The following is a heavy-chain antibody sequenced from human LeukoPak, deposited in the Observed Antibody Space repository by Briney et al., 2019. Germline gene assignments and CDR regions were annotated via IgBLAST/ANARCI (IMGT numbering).Heavy chain of an antibody. CDR2: ISAYNGKT. D-gene: IGHD3-3*01. CDR1: GYSFTSYG. Sequence: ASVKVSCKASGYSFTSYGISWVRQAPGQGLEWMGWISAYNGKTDYAENLQGRVTMTTDTSTSTAYLELRSLRSDDTAVYYCARDEQDFWIGVGVYMDVWGKGTTVTVSS. V-gene: IGHV1-18*01. CDR3: ARDEQDFWIGVGVYMDV. J-gene: IGHJ6*03.